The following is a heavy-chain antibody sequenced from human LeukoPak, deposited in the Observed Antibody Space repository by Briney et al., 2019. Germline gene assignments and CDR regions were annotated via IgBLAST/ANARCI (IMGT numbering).Heavy chain of an antibody. D-gene: IGHD1-14*01. CDR2: IYWDDDK. V-gene: IGHV2-5*06. Sequence: GPTPASPPQTLTPTCTFSGCSLTTSGGGGGWIRQPPEMVLEWLAIIYWDDDKRYRPSLKSRLTITKDTSKNQVVLTMTNMDPVDTATYCCAYRRSGYNWNHGDFDYWGQGTLVTVSS. CDR3: AYRRSGYNWNHGDFDY. CDR1: GCSLTTSGGG. J-gene: IGHJ4*02.